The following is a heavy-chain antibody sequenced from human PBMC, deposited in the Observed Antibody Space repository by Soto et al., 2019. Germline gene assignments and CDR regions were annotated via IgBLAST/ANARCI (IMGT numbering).Heavy chain of an antibody. D-gene: IGHD2-2*01. CDR3: AKVPGYCSSTSCYLWFDP. V-gene: IGHV3-23*01. CDR1: GFTFNNYA. J-gene: IGHJ5*02. CDR2: ISGSSGST. Sequence: EVQLLESGGGLVQPGGSLRLSCAASGFTFNNYAMSWVRQAPGKGLEWVSTISGSSGSTYYADSVKGRFTISRDNSKNTLYLQMNSLRAADTALYYCAKVPGYCSSTSCYLWFDPWGQGTLVTVSS.